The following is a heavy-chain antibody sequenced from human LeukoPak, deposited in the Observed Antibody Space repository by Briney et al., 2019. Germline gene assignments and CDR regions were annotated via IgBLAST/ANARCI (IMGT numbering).Heavy chain of an antibody. V-gene: IGHV4-30-4*08. Sequence: SETLSLTCIVSGGSISGYYWSWIRQPPGKGPEWIGYTHYSGRTYYNPSLKSRLTISADTSKNQFSLRLSSVTAADTAVYYCARTYCSGGTCYGLDYWGQGTLVTVSS. CDR2: THYSGRT. CDR1: GGSISGYY. D-gene: IGHD2-15*01. CDR3: ARTYCSGGTCYGLDY. J-gene: IGHJ4*02.